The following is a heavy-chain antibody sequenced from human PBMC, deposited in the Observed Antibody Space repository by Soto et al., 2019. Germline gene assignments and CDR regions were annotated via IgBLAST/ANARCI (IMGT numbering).Heavy chain of an antibody. J-gene: IGHJ5*02. D-gene: IGHD5-12*01. V-gene: IGHV4-34*01. CDR1: GGSFSGYY. Sequence: SETLSLTCAVYGGSFSGYYWRWIRQPPGKGLEWIGEINHSGSTNYNPSLKSRVTISVDTSKNQFSLKLSSVTAADTAVYYCARGGFTSRGYSGYAQGRWFDPWGQGTLVTVSS. CDR3: ARGGFTSRGYSGYAQGRWFDP. CDR2: INHSGST.